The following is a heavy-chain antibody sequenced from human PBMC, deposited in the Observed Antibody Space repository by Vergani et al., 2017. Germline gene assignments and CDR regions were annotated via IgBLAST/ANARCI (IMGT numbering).Heavy chain of an antibody. J-gene: IGHJ5*02. D-gene: IGHD1-26*01. V-gene: IGHV4-61*02. Sequence: QVQLQESGPGLVKPSQTLSLTCTVSGGSISSGSYYWSWIRQPAGKGLEWIWRIYTSGSTNYNPSLKSRVTISVDTSKNQFSLKLSSGTAADTAVYYCARGEENNWFDPWGQGTLVTVSS. CDR1: GGSISSGSYY. CDR2: IYTSGST. CDR3: ARGEENNWFDP.